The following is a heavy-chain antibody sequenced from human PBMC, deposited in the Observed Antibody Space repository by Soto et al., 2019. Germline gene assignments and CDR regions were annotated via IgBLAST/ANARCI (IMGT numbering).Heavy chain of an antibody. D-gene: IGHD2-15*01. J-gene: IGHJ6*02. CDR1: GGTFSSYA. V-gene: IGHV1-69*13. CDR3: AAFGHDYSLPTARRYYYGMDV. CDR2: IIPIFGTA. Sequence: SVKVSCKASGGTFSSYAISWVRQAPGQGLEWMGGIIPIFGTANYAQKFQGRVTITADESTSTAYMELSSLRSEDTAVYYCAAFGHDYSLPTARRYYYGMDVWGQGTTVTVSS.